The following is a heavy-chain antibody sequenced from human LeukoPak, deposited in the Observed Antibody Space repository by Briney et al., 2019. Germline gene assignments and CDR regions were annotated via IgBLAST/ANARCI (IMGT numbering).Heavy chain of an antibody. J-gene: IGHJ3*02. D-gene: IGHD1-14*01. Sequence: GGSLRLSCAASGFTFSSYAMSWVRQAPGKGLEWVSAISGSGGSTYYADSVEGRFTISRDNSKNTLYLQMNSLRAEDTAVYYCAKSRLKTNDAFDIWGQGTMVTVSS. CDR1: GFTFSSYA. V-gene: IGHV3-23*01. CDR3: AKSRLKTNDAFDI. CDR2: ISGSGGST.